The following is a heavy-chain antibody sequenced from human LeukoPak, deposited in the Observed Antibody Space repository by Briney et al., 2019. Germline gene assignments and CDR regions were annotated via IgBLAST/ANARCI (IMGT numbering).Heavy chain of an antibody. D-gene: IGHD3-9*01. V-gene: IGHV1-8*01. CDR1: GYTFTSYD. CDR3: ARRRRYFDWLSYDDAFDI. CDR2: MNPNSGNT. Sequence: GASVKVSCKASGYTFTSYDINWVRQATGQGLEWMGWMNPNSGNTGYAQKFQGRVTMTRNTSISTAYMELSSLRSEDTAVYYCARRRRYFDWLSYDDAFDIWGQGTMVTVSS. J-gene: IGHJ3*02.